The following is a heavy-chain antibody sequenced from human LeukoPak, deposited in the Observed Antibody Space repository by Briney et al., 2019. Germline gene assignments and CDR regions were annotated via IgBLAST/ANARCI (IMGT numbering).Heavy chain of an antibody. J-gene: IGHJ3*02. Sequence: ASVKVSCKASGYTFTSYAMNWVRQAPGQGLEWMGWINTNTGNPTYAQGFTGRFVFSLDTSVSTAYLQISSLKAEDTAVYYCARVASGYDSPHDAFDIWGQGTMVTVSS. CDR3: ARVASGYDSPHDAFDI. CDR1: GYTFTSYA. V-gene: IGHV7-4-1*02. CDR2: INTNTGNP. D-gene: IGHD5-12*01.